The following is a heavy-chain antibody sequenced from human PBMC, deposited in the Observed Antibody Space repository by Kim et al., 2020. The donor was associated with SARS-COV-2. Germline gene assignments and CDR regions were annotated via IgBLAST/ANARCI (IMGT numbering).Heavy chain of an antibody. CDR3: ANAWIPDY. V-gene: IGHV3-30*18. CDR2: ISYDGSNK. CDR1: GFTFSRYG. D-gene: IGHD5-18*01. J-gene: IGHJ4*02. Sequence: GGSLRLSCAASGFTFSRYGMHWVRQAPGKWLEWVAVISYDGSNKYYADSVKGRFTISRDNSKNTLYLQMNSLRAEDTAVYYCANAWIPDYWGQGTLVTVS.